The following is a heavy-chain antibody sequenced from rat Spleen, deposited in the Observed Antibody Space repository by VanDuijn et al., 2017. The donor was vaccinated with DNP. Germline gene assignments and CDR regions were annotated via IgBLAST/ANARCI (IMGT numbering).Heavy chain of an antibody. CDR2: ATASEGGA. J-gene: IGHJ3*01. V-gene: IGHV5S13*01. Sequence: EVQLVQSGGGLVQPGRSLKLSCAASGFSFRNYGMAWVRQTPTKGLEWVTTATASEGGAYYRDSVRGRFTISRDNAKSILYLQMNSLRSEDTATYYCVRPLGYSSYGFAYWGQGTLLTVSS. CDR1: GFSFRNYG. D-gene: IGHD1-2*01. CDR3: VRPLGYSSYGFAY.